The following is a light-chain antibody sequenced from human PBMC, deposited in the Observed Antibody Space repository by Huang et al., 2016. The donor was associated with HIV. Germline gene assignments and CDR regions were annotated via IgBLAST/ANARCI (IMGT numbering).Light chain of an antibody. V-gene: IGKV1-5*03. CDR3: QYGET. Sequence: DIQMTQSPSTLSAFVGDRLTTTCRASQNISSWLDWYQQKPGKAPRLLIDEISSLGSGVPSRCSGSGSGTEFTLTISSLQPDDIGTYYCQYGETFGQGSKVEVK. J-gene: IGKJ1*01. CDR1: QNISSW. CDR2: EIS.